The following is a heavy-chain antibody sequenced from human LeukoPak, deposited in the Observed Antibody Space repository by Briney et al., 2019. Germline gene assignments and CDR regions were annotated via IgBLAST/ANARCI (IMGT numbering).Heavy chain of an antibody. D-gene: IGHD5-18*01. V-gene: IGHV3-11*01. J-gene: IGHJ3*02. CDR1: GFTFSDYY. Sequence: GGSLRLSCAASGFTFSDYYMSWIRQAPGKGLEWISYISSSGSAMYYADSVKGRFTISRDNAKNSLYLQMNSLRAEDTAMYYCARDVGYRYAQMFSDIWGQGTMVTVS. CDR2: ISSSGSAM. CDR3: ARDVGYRYAQMFSDI.